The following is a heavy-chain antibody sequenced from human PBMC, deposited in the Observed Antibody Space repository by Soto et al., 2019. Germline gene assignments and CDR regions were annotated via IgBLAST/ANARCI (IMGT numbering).Heavy chain of an antibody. CDR2: INPNADST. CDR3: AREYGGRRVLDH. D-gene: IGHD1-26*01. J-gene: IGHJ4*02. CDR1: GYNFNNHF. Sequence: QVQLVQAGAEVNKPGASVKVSCKTSGYNFNNHFIHWVRQAPGQGPEWMGIINPNADSTNYAEKLQGRVTVTRDPSTSTVYMDLRSLRSEDTAVYFCAREYGGRRVLDHWGKETLVTFSS. V-gene: IGHV1-46*02.